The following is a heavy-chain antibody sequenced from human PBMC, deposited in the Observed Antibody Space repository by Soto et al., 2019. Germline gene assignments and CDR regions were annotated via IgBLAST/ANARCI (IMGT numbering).Heavy chain of an antibody. V-gene: IGHV2-5*02. Sequence: QITLKESGPTLVKPTQTLTLTCTFSGFSFITTGVGVGWVRQSPGKALEWLALIYRDDDKRYSPSLKSRLTITKDTSKNQVVLSMTNMDPVDTATYYCARADYGDIVFEYWGQGTLVTVSS. CDR1: GFSFITTGVG. J-gene: IGHJ4*02. CDR2: IYRDDDK. D-gene: IGHD4-17*01. CDR3: ARADYGDIVFEY.